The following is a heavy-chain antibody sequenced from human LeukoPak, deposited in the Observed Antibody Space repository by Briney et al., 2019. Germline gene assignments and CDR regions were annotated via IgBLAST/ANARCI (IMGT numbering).Heavy chain of an antibody. CDR3: AREETHSYYFDY. CDR1: GGSISSGSYY. Sequence: PSQTLSLTCTVSGGSISSGSYYWSWIRQPAGKGLEWIGRIYTSGSTNYNPSLKSRVTISVDTSKNQFSLKLSSVAAADTAVYYCAREETHSYYFDYWGQGTLVTVSS. J-gene: IGHJ4*02. CDR2: IYTSGST. V-gene: IGHV4-61*02.